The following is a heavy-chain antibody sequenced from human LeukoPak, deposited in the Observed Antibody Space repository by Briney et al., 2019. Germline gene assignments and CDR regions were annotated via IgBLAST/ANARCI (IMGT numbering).Heavy chain of an antibody. CDR2: ISYDGGEK. Sequence: GRSLRLSCAAAGFALSIHGMNWVRQAPGKGLEWVSIISYDGGEKYYADSVKGRFTISRDNSKNTVYLEVDSLRREDTAVYYCAKARSTYCRGGTCYSTGFEVWGQGTVVTVSS. CDR3: AKARSTYCRGGTCYSTGFEV. D-gene: IGHD2-15*01. J-gene: IGHJ3*01. CDR1: GFALSIHG. V-gene: IGHV3-30*18.